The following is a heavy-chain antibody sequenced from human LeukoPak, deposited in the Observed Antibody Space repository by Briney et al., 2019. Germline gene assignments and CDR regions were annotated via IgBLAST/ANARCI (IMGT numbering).Heavy chain of an antibody. CDR2: IYYSGST. CDR1: GGSISSYY. V-gene: IGHV4-59*01. Sequence: SETLSLTCTVSGGSISSYYWSWIRQPPGKGLEWIGYIYYSGSTNYNPSLKSRVTISVDTSKNQFSLKLSSVTAADTAVYYCARDPSTVRGVITPPPYWYFDLWGRGTLVTVSS. J-gene: IGHJ2*01. D-gene: IGHD3-10*01. CDR3: ARDPSTVRGVITPPPYWYFDL.